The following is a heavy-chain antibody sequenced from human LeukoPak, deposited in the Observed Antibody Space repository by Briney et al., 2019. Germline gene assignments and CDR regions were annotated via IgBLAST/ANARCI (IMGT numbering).Heavy chain of an antibody. Sequence: ASVKVSCKASGYTFTSYYMHWVRQAPGQGLEWMGIINPSGGSTSYAQRFQGRVTMTRDTSTSTVYMELSSLRSEDTAVYYCIAAAGPSFDYWGQGTLVTVSS. J-gene: IGHJ4*02. CDR3: IAAAGPSFDY. CDR2: INPSGGST. CDR1: GYTFTSYY. D-gene: IGHD6-13*01. V-gene: IGHV1-46*01.